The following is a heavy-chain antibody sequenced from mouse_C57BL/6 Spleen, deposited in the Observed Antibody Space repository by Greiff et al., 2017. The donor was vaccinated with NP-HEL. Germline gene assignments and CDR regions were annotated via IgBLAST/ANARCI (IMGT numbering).Heavy chain of an antibody. V-gene: IGHV1-81*01. CDR2: IYPRSGNT. CDR3: ARRRITDYFDY. CDR1: GYTFTSYG. Sequence: QVQLKQSGAELARPGASVKLSCKASGYTFTSYGISWVKQRTGQGLEWIGEIYPRSGNTYYNEKFKGKATLTADKSSSTAYMELRSLTSEDSAVYFCARRRITDYFDYWGQGTTLTVSS. J-gene: IGHJ2*01. D-gene: IGHD1-1*01.